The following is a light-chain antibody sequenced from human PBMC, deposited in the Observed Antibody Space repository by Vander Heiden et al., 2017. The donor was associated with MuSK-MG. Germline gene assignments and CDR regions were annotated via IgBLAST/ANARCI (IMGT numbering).Light chain of an antibody. CDR2: DDN. Sequence: SYVLTQPPSVSVAPGQTATISCGGSNIGTKSVHWYQQRPGQAPVLVVYDDNDRPSGIPERISGSSSGNTATLTISRVEDGDEADYYCQVWDRSTDHSVVFGGGTKLTVL. J-gene: IGLJ2*01. CDR3: QVWDRSTDHSVV. CDR1: NIGTKS. V-gene: IGLV3-21*02.